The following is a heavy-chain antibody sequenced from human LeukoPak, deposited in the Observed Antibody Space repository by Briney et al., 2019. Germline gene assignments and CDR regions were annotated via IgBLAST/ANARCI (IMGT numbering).Heavy chain of an antibody. D-gene: IGHD1-26*01. V-gene: IGHV1-18*01. CDR3: ASNSILQPVGAHG. J-gene: IGHJ4*02. CDR1: GGTFSSYG. Sequence: GASVKVSCTASGGTFSSYGISWVRQAPGQGLEWMGWISAYNGNTNYAQKLQGRVTMTTDTSTSTAYMELRSLRADDTAVYYCASNSILQPVGAHGWGQGTLVTVSS. CDR2: ISAYNGNT.